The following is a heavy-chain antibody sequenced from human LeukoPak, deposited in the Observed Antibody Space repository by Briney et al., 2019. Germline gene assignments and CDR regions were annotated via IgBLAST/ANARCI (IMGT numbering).Heavy chain of an antibody. CDR2: IYHSGST. D-gene: IGHD1-26*01. V-gene: IGHV4-38-2*02. CDR1: GYSISSGYY. J-gene: IGHJ4*02. CDR3: VKTVGATIRFFDY. Sequence: SETLSLTCTVSGYSISSGYYWGWIRQPPGKGLQWIGSIYHSGSTYYNPSLKSRVTISVDTSKNQFSLKLSSVTAADTAVYYCVKTVGATIRFFDYWGQGTLVTVSS.